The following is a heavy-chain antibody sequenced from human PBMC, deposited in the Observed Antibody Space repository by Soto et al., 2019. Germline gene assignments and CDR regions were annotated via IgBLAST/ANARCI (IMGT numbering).Heavy chain of an antibody. Sequence: QVQLVQSGAEEKKPGSSVKVSCKASGGTFSSYAISWVRQAPGQGLEWMGGIIPIFGTANYAQKFQGRVTITADKSTSTAYMELSSLRSEDTAVYYCARNIVGATRGAFDIWGQGTMVTVSS. CDR1: GGTFSSYA. D-gene: IGHD1-26*01. CDR2: IIPIFGTA. V-gene: IGHV1-69*06. CDR3: ARNIVGATRGAFDI. J-gene: IGHJ3*02.